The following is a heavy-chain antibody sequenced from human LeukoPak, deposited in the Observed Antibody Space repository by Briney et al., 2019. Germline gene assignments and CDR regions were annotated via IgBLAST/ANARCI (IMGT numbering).Heavy chain of an antibody. J-gene: IGHJ6*03. V-gene: IGHV4-59*01. CDR2: IYYSGST. CDR3: ATLGYYDSSGYSDYYYYYMDV. CDR1: GGSISGYY. Sequence: SETLSLTCTVSGGSISGYYWNWIRQPPGKGLEWIGYIYYSGSTNYNPSLKSRVTISVDTSKNQFSLKLSSVTAADTAVYYCATLGYYDSSGYSDYYYYYMDVWGKGTTVTVSS. D-gene: IGHD3-22*01.